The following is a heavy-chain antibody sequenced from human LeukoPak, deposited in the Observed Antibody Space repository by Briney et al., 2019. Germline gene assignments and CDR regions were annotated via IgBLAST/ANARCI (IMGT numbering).Heavy chain of an antibody. J-gene: IGHJ4*02. CDR3: ARDRSRRAFTMVRGVIPFFDY. CDR1: GYTFTGYY. CDR2: INPNSDGT. Sequence: ASVKVSCKASGYTFTGYYMHWVRQAPGQGLEWMGRINPNSDGTNYAQKFQGRVTMTRDTSISTAYMELSRLRSDDTAVYYCARDRSRRAFTMVRGVIPFFDYWGQGTLVTVSS. V-gene: IGHV1-2*06. D-gene: IGHD3-10*01.